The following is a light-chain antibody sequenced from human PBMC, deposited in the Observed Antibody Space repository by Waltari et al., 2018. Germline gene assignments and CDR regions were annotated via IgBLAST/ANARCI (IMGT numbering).Light chain of an antibody. CDR2: TVS. CDR1: QSLVHSNGNTY. CDR3: MQGKHWPYT. V-gene: IGKV2-30*02. J-gene: IGKJ2*01. Sequence: DVVMTQSPLSLPVTLGQPASISCKSSQSLVHSNGNTYLQWFQQRPGQSPRRLIYTVSNRESGVPDRFSGIGSGTDFTLKISRVEAEDVGVYYCMQGKHWPYTFGQGTRLDIK.